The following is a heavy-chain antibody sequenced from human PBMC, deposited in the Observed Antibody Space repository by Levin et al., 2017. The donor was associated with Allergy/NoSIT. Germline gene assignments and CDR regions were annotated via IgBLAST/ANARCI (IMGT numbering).Heavy chain of an antibody. D-gene: IGHD6-19*01. CDR3: ARQKAQSSGRYSKEVRGHYYYYGMDV. Sequence: LSLTCAASGFTFSNYAMHWVRQVPGKGLEWMAVIWFDGTKTYYGDSVKGRFTISRDNSKNTLYLQMNSLRADDTAVYHCARQKAQSSGRYSKEVRGHYYYYGMDVWGQGTTVTVSS. CDR2: IWFDGTKT. V-gene: IGHV3-33*01. CDR1: GFTFSNYA. J-gene: IGHJ6*02.